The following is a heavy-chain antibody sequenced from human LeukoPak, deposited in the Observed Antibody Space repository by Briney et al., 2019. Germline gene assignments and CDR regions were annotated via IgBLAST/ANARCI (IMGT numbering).Heavy chain of an antibody. J-gene: IGHJ4*02. D-gene: IGHD6-13*01. CDR2: ITSSSNYI. CDR3: ARDPAGASSSWYYFDN. CDR1: GFTLSGYS. Sequence: GGSLRLSCAASGFTLSGYSMTWVRQAPGRGLECVSFITSSSNYIYYADSVKGRFTISRDTAKNSLYLQMSSLRTEDTAMYYCARDPAGASSSWYYFDNWGQGTLVTVSS. V-gene: IGHV3-21*04.